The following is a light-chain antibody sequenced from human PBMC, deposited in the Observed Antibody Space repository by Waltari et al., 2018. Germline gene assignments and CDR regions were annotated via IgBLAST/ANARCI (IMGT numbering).Light chain of an antibody. J-gene: IGLJ3*02. V-gene: IGLV2-14*03. CDR3: SSYTTSRTWV. CDR2: DAS. Sequence: QSALTQPASVSGSPGQSITISCLGSSSYVGAYKYVSWFQQHPGKPPKLIIYDASTRPSGTSDRFSGSKSGNTASLTISGLQAEDEADYYCSSYTTSRTWVFGGGTKLTVL. CDR1: SSYVGAYKY.